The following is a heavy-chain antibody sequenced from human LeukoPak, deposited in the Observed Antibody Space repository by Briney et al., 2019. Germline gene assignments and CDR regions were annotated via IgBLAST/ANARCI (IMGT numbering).Heavy chain of an antibody. D-gene: IGHD3-10*01. CDR2: INHSGST. CDR1: GGSFSGYY. Sequence: SETLSLTCAVYGGSFSGYYWSWIRQPPGKGLEWIGEINHSGSTNYNPSLKSRVTISVDTSKNQFSLKLSSVTAADTAVYYCARDRDFDYWGQGTLVTVSS. J-gene: IGHJ4*02. V-gene: IGHV4-34*01. CDR3: ARDRDFDY.